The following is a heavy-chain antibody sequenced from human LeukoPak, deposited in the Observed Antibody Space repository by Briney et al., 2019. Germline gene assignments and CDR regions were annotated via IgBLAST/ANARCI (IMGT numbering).Heavy chain of an antibody. CDR2: INAYYGNT. V-gene: IGHV1-18*01. D-gene: IGHD3-10*01. Sequence: ASVKVSFQDSVYTFTHYGISWVRQAPGQGLEWMGWINAYYGNTNYAQKLQGRVTMTTDTSTSTAYMELSSLRSEDTAVYYCARDHNNYYGSGSPGAFDIWGQGTMVTVSS. J-gene: IGHJ3*02. CDR1: VYTFTHYG. CDR3: ARDHNNYYGSGSPGAFDI.